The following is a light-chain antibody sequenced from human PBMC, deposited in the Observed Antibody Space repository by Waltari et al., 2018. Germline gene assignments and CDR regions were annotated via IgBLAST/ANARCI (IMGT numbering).Light chain of an antibody. V-gene: IGKV3-20*01. CDR2: GAS. J-gene: IGKJ2*01. Sequence: VLTQSPGTLSLSPGERATLSCRASQSLTKKYLVWSQQKPGQAPRLLIYGASSRAAGIPDRFSGSGSGTDYTLTISRLEPDDSAVYYCQQYGSSVMYTFGQGTKLEI. CDR3: QQYGSSVMYT. CDR1: QSLTKKY.